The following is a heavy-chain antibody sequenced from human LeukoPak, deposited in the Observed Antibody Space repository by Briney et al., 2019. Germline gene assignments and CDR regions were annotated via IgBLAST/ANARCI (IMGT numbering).Heavy chain of an antibody. Sequence: GGSLRLSCAASGFTFSTYSMNWVRQAPGKGLEWVSCISSSSSYIYYADSVKGRFTISRDNAKNSLYLQMNSLRVEDTAVYYCARAHNWKYGTFDYWGQGTLVTVSS. V-gene: IGHV3-21*01. CDR3: ARAHNWKYGTFDY. CDR1: GFTFSTYS. J-gene: IGHJ4*02. D-gene: IGHD1-7*01. CDR2: ISSSSSYI.